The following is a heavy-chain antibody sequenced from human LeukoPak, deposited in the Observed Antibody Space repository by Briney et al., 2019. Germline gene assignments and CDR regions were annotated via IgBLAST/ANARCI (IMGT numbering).Heavy chain of an antibody. J-gene: IGHJ4*02. CDR3: TRERNNGWDS. D-gene: IGHD6-19*01. CDR1: GFTVSNYW. V-gene: IGHV3-74*01. Sequence: GGSLRLSCAASGFTVSNYWMHWVRQAPGEGLVWVSRVNSDRRSVAYADSVQGRFTISTVNTKNTVYLQMDSLRAEDTAVYYCTRERNNGWDSWGQGTLVSVSS. CDR2: VNSDRRSV.